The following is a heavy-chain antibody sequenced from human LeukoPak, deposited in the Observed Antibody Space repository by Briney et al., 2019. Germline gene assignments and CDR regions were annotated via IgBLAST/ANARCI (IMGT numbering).Heavy chain of an antibody. V-gene: IGHV1-18*01. CDR2: ISAYNGNT. CDR1: GYTFTSYG. J-gene: IGHJ6*02. Sequence: ASVKVSCKASGYTFTSYGISWVRQAPGQGLEWMGWISAYNGNTNYAQKLQGRVTMTTNTSTSTAYMELRSLRSDDTAVYYCASERTFYYYGMDVWGQGTTVTVSS. CDR3: ASERTFYYYGMDV. D-gene: IGHD3-16*01.